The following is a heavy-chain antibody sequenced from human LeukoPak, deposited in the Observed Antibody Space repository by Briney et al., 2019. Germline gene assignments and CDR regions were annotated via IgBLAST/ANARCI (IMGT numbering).Heavy chain of an antibody. Sequence: GGSLRLSCAASGFTVSNNYMNWVRQAPGKGLEWVSVIYSGGTTYYADSVKGRFTISRDSSKNTIFLRMNSLRAEDTAVYYCAKDYVVGSIDYWGQGTLVTVSS. CDR2: IYSGGTT. D-gene: IGHD2-21*01. V-gene: IGHV3-53*01. J-gene: IGHJ4*02. CDR3: AKDYVVGSIDY. CDR1: GFTVSNNY.